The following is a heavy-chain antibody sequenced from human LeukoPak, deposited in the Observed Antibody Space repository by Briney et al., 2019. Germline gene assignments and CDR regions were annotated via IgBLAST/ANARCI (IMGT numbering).Heavy chain of an antibody. CDR2: IYTSGST. J-gene: IGHJ4*02. CDR3: ARDQYYYDSSGYYVFDY. D-gene: IGHD3-22*01. Sequence: SETLSLTCTVSGGSISSYYWSWIRQPAGKGLEWIGRIYTSGSTNYNPSLKSRVTMSVDTSKNQFSLKLSSVTAADTAVYYCARDQYYYDSSGYYVFDYWGQGTLVTVSS. CDR1: GGSISSYY. V-gene: IGHV4-4*07.